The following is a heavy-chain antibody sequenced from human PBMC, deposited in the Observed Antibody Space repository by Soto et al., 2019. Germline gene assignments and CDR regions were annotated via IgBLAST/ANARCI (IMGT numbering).Heavy chain of an antibody. CDR3: ARGASNDFWSGYLRGHY. D-gene: IGHD3-3*01. CDR2: LSSDEKNE. Sequence: GGSLRLSCAASGFTFTSYTMHWVRQTPGKGLQWVAVLSSDEKNEYYTDSVKGRFTISRDNSQNTLYLYMNSLRVDDTALYYCARGASNDFWSGYLRGHYWGEGT. V-gene: IGHV3-30*04. CDR1: GFTFTSYT. J-gene: IGHJ4*02.